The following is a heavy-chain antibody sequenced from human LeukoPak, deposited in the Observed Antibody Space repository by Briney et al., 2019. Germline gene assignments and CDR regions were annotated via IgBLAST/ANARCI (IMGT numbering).Heavy chain of an antibody. CDR2: IWYDGSNK. V-gene: IGHV3-33*01. D-gene: IGHD6-19*01. CDR3: ARDILSGWDYYYYGMDV. Sequence: GRSLRLSCAASGFTFNSYGMHWVRQAPGKGLEWVAVIWYDGSNKYYADSVKGRFTISRDNSKNTLYLQMNSLRAEDTAVYYCARDILSGWDYYYYGMDVWGQGTTVTVSS. CDR1: GFTFNSYG. J-gene: IGHJ6*02.